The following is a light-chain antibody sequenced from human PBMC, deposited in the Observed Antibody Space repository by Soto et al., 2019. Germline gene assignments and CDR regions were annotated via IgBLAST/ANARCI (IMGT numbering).Light chain of an antibody. J-gene: IGKJ4*02. CDR2: ASS. CDR3: QQSYSSPPLT. Sequence: DIQMTQSPSSLSASVGDRVSITCRASQNISIYLSWYQQKPGKAPKLLMYASSTLHSGVPLRFSGSGSGTEFTLTISSLQPEDFASYFCQQSYSSPPLTFGGGTKVGIK. CDR1: QNISIY. V-gene: IGKV1-39*01.